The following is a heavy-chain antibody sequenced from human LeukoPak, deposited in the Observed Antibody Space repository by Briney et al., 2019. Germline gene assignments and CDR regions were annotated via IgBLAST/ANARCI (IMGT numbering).Heavy chain of an antibody. J-gene: IGHJ3*02. CDR1: GFTFSSYS. V-gene: IGHV3-21*01. CDR2: ISSSSSYI. Sequence: NTGGSLRLSCAASGFTFSSYSMNWVRQAPGKGLEWVSSISSSSSYIYYADSVKGRFTISRDNAKNSLYLQMNSLRAEDTAVYYCAMEPPPKTTVVTSGCAFDIWGQGTMVTVSS. D-gene: IGHD4-23*01. CDR3: AMEPPPKTTVVTSGCAFDI.